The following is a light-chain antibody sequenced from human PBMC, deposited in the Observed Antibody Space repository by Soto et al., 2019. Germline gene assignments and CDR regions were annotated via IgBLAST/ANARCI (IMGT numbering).Light chain of an antibody. V-gene: IGLV2-14*01. CDR3: SSYRSSSTLVV. J-gene: IGLJ2*01. Sequence: QSALTQPASVSGSPGQSITISCNGTSSDVGGYNYVSWYQQHPGKAPKLMIYEVSNRPSGVSNRFSGSKSGNTASLTISGRQAEDEADYYPSSYRSSSTLVVFGGGTKLTVL. CDR1: SSDVGGYNY. CDR2: EVS.